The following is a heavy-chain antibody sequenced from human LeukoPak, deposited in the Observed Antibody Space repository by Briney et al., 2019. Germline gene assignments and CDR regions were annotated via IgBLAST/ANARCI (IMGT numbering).Heavy chain of an antibody. CDR2: TNAEGTST. CDR1: GFTFSSYW. Sequence: GGSLRLSCAASGFTFSSYWMHWVRQAPGKGLVWVSRTNAEGTSTYYADSVKGRFTVSRDNAKNRVYLQMNSLRAEDTAVYYCARDSYNNVDYWGQGTLVTVSS. CDR3: ARDSYNNVDY. D-gene: IGHD5-24*01. V-gene: IGHV3-74*01. J-gene: IGHJ4*02.